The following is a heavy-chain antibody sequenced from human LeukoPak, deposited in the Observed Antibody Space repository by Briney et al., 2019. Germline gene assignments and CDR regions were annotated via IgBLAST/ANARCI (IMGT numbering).Heavy chain of an antibody. Sequence: SETLSLTCTVSGGSINSSSYYWGWIRQPPGKGLQWIGSINYSGTTYYYPSLKSRVTISVDTSKNQFSLKLSSVTAADTAVYYCARDVPSGLFDYWGQGSLVTVSS. CDR2: INYSGTT. D-gene: IGHD3-10*01. CDR1: GGSINSSSYY. CDR3: ARDVPSGLFDY. V-gene: IGHV4-39*07. J-gene: IGHJ4*02.